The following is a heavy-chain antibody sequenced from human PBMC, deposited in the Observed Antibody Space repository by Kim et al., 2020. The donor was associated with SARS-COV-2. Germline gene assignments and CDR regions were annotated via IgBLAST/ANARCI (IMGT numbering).Heavy chain of an antibody. V-gene: IGHV1-3*01. D-gene: IGHD6-6*01. CDR3: ARGGGIAARPPRTADY. Sequence: ASVKVSCKASGYTFTSYAMHWVRQAPGQRLEWMGWINAGNGNTKYSQKFQGRVTITRDTSASTAYMELSSLRSEDTAVYYCARGGGIAARPPRTADYWGQGTLVTVSS. CDR1: GYTFTSYA. J-gene: IGHJ4*02. CDR2: INAGNGNT.